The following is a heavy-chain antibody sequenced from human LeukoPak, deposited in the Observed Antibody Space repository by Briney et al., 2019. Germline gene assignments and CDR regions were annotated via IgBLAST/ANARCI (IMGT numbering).Heavy chain of an antibody. Sequence: GGSLRLSCAASGFTFSSYAMGWVRQAPGKGLEWVSTISGSGTNTYYADSVKGRFTISRDNSKNTLYQQMNSLRAEDTAVYYCAKTFGTIDPFEYWGQGTLVTVSS. D-gene: IGHD2-2*01. J-gene: IGHJ4*02. CDR1: GFTFSSYA. CDR3: AKTFGTIDPFEY. CDR2: ISGSGTNT. V-gene: IGHV3-23*01.